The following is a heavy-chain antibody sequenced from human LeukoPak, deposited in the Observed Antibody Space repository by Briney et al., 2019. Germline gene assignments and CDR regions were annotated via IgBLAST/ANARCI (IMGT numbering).Heavy chain of an antibody. CDR2: VYPDGRT. V-gene: IGHV3-53*01. J-gene: IGHJ4*02. CDR3: ARTDPVYGDYDY. Sequence: PGGSLRLSCAVSGFTVTDNYMSWVRQAPGKGLQWVSVVYPDGRTYYADSVKGRFTISRDNSRNTLLLQLNRLRADDTAVYYCARTDPVYGDYDYWGQGALVTVSS. D-gene: IGHD4-17*01. CDR1: GFTVTDNY.